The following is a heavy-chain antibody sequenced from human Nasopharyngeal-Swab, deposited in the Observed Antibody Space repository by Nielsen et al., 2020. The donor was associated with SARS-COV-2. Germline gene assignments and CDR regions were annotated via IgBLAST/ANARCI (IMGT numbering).Heavy chain of an antibody. J-gene: IGHJ6*03. CDR3: ARDHKLDSGGGVGYMDV. Sequence: VRQAPGKGLEWVAFIRYDGFNQHYADSVKGRFTISRDSFKNTLYLQLNSLRAEDTAVEEWARDHKLDSGGGVGYMDVWGKGTTVTVSS. D-gene: IGHD3-16*01. CDR2: IRYDGFNQ. V-gene: IGHV3-30*02.